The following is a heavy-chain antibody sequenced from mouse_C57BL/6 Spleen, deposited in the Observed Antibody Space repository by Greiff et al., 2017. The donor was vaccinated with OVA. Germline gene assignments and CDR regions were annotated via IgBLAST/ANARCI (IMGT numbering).Heavy chain of an antibody. J-gene: IGHJ2*01. CDR1: GFTFSDYG. CDR2: ISSGSSTI. V-gene: IGHV5-17*01. CDR3: ARPQNYDVGYFDY. D-gene: IGHD2-4*01. Sequence: VQLKESGGGLVKPGGSLKLSCAASGFTFSDYGMHWVRQAPEKGLEWVAYISSGSSTIYYADTVKGRFTISRDNAKNTLFLQMTSLRSEDTAMYYCARPQNYDVGYFDYWGQGTTLTVSS.